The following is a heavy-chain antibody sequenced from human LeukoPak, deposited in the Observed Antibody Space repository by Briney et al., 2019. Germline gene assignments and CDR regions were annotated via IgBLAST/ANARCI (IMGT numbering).Heavy chain of an antibody. V-gene: IGHV3-49*03. D-gene: IGHD3-22*01. CDR1: GFTFGDYT. CDR3: TPPYYYDSSGYYDAFDI. CDR2: IRSKAYGGTT. J-gene: IGHJ3*02. Sequence: PGGSLRLSCTASGFTFGDYTMSWFRQAPGKGLEWVGFIRSKAYGGTTEYAASVKGRFTISRDDSKSIAYLQMNSLKTEDTAVYYCTPPYYYDSSGYYDAFDIWGQGTVVTVSS.